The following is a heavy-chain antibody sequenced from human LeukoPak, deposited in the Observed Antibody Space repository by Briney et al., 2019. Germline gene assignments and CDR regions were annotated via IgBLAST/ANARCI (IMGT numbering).Heavy chain of an antibody. CDR2: IYYSGST. CDR1: GGSISSYY. CDR3: ARRAVAGWLIDP. D-gene: IGHD6-19*01. V-gene: IGHV4-59*01. J-gene: IGHJ5*02. Sequence: SETLSLTCTVSGGSISSYYWSWIRQPPGKGLEWIGYIYYSGSTNYNPSLKSRVTISVDTSKNQLSLKLSSVTAADTAVYYCARRAVAGWLIDPWGQGTLVTVSS.